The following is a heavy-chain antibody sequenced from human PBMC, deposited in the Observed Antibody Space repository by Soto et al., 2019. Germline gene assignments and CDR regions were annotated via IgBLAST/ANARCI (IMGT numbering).Heavy chain of an antibody. V-gene: IGHV3-23*01. J-gene: IGHJ5*02. Sequence: EVQLLESGGGLVQPGGSLRLSCAASGFTFSSYAMSWVRQAPGKGLEWVSAISGSGGSTYYADSVKGRFTISRDNSKNTLYLQMNSLRAEDTAVYYCAKARLLRYFDWLREDWFDPWGQGTLVTVSS. CDR3: AKARLLRYFDWLREDWFDP. CDR2: ISGSGGST. CDR1: GFTFSSYA. D-gene: IGHD3-9*01.